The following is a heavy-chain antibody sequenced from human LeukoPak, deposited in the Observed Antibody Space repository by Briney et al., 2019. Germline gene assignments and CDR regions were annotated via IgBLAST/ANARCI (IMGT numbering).Heavy chain of an antibody. J-gene: IGHJ3*02. CDR3: AGGGAGYAFDI. D-gene: IGHD3-10*01. Sequence: PSETLSLTCAVYGGSFSGYYWSWIRQPPGKGLEWIGYIYYSGSTNYNPSLKSRVTISVDTSKNQFSLKLSSVTAADTAVYYCAGGGAGYAFDIWGQGTMVTVSS. CDR1: GGSFSGYY. CDR2: IYYSGST. V-gene: IGHV4-59*01.